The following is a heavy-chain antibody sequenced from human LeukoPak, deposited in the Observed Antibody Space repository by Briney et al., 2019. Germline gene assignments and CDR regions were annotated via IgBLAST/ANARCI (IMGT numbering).Heavy chain of an antibody. CDR1: GYTFTSYG. J-gene: IGHJ4*02. D-gene: IGHD4-23*01. CDR3: ARTFNDYGGNSFDY. V-gene: IGHV1-18*01. Sequence: ASVKVSCKASGYTFTSYGISWVRQAPGQGLEWMGWISAYNGNTNYAQKLQGRVTMTTDTSTSTAYMELSSLRSEDTAVYYCARTFNDYGGNSFDYWGQGTLVTVSS. CDR2: ISAYNGNT.